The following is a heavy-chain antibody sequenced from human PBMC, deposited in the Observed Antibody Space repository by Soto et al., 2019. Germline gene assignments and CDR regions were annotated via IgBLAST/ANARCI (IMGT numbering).Heavy chain of an antibody. Sequence: SQTLSLSCAISGDSVSSNSAAWNWIRQSPSRGLEWLGRTYYRSKWYNDYAVSVKSRITINPDTSKNQFSLQLNSVTPEDTAVYYCAHSPTDSSCWYNYYYGMDVWGQGTTVTVSS. D-gene: IGHD6-13*01. CDR1: GDSVSSNSAA. V-gene: IGHV6-1*01. CDR3: AHSPTDSSCWYNYYYGMDV. J-gene: IGHJ6*02. CDR2: TYYRSKWYN.